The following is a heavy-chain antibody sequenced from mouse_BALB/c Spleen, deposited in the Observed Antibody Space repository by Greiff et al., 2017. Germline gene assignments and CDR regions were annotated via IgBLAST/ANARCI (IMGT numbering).Heavy chain of an antibody. CDR3: AREGY. J-gene: IGHJ3*01. Sequence: QVHVKQSGAELVRPGSSVKISCKASGYAFSSYWMNWVKQRPGQGLEWIGQIYPGDGDTNYNGKFKGKATLTADKSSSTAYMQLSSLTSEDSAVYFCAREGYWGQGTLVTVSA. CDR2: IYPGDGDT. V-gene: IGHV1-80*01. CDR1: GYAFSSYW.